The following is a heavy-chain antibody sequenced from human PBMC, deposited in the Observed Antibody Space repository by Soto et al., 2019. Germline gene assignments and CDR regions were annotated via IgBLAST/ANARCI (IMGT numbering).Heavy chain of an antibody. J-gene: IGHJ4*02. Sequence: QVQLVESGGGVVQPGRSLRLSCAASGFTFSSYAMHWVRQAPGKGLEWVAVISYDGSNKYYADSVKGRFTISRDNSNNTLYLQMNSLRAEDTAVYYCARDYRAAHYYDSSGYFDYWGQGTLVTVSS. CDR2: ISYDGSNK. D-gene: IGHD3-22*01. V-gene: IGHV3-30-3*01. CDR3: ARDYRAAHYYDSSGYFDY. CDR1: GFTFSSYA.